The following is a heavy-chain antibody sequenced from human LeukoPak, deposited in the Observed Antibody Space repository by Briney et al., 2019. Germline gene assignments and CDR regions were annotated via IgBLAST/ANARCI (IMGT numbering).Heavy chain of an antibody. CDR3: ARGSDFWSGYNWFDP. V-gene: IGHV4-59*01. D-gene: IGHD3-3*01. CDR2: IYYSGST. J-gene: IGHJ5*02. CDR1: GGSISSYY. Sequence: SETLSLTCTVSGGSISSYYWSWIRQPPGKGLEWIGYIYYSGSTNYNPSLKSRVTISVDTSKNQFSLKLSSVTAADTAVYYCARGSDFWSGYNWFDPWGQGTLVTVSS.